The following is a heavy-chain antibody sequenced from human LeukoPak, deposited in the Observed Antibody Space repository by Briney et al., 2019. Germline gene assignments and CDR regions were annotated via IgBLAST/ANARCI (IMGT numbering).Heavy chain of an antibody. J-gene: IGHJ4*02. CDR2: ISGSGYST. V-gene: IGHV3-23*01. CDR1: GFTFSSYA. CDR3: VKSNYFDY. Sequence: GGSLRLSCEASGFTFSSYAMSWVRQAPGKGLEWVSGISGSGYSTYYADSVKGRFTISRDNSKNTLYLQMGSLRADDTAVYYCVKSNYFDYWGQGTLVTVSS.